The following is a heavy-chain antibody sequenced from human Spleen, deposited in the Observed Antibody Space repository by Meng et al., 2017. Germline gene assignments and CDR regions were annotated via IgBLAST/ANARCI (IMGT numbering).Heavy chain of an antibody. D-gene: IGHD6-13*01. Sequence: SETLSLTCSVSGDSIRTSGYYWVWIRQSAGKGLEWIGRIYSSGTTNYNPSLKSRVSISRDTSKNQFSLNLSSVTAADTAVYYCARDRRPASTWPGDNLFDPWGQGTLVTVSS. CDR3: ARDRRPASTWPGDNLFDP. V-gene: IGHV4-61*02. J-gene: IGHJ5*02. CDR1: GDSIRTSGYY. CDR2: IYSSGTT.